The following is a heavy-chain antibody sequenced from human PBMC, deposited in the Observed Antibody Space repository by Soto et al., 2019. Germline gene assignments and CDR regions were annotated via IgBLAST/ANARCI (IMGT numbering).Heavy chain of an antibody. CDR1: GYTFTGYY. Sequence: VLVKVSCKASGYTFTGYYMHWVRQAPGQGLEWMGWINPNSGGTNYAQKFQGRVTMTRDTSISTAYMELSRLRSDDTAVYYCARAAEDYDSSGYYSYCDYWGQGTPVTVSS. CDR3: ARAAEDYDSSGYYSYCDY. J-gene: IGHJ4*02. D-gene: IGHD3-22*01. V-gene: IGHV1-2*02. CDR2: INPNSGGT.